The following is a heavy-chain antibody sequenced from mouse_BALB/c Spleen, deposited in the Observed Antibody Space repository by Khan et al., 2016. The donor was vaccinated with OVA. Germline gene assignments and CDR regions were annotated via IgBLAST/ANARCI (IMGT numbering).Heavy chain of an antibody. CDR3: ARDYYGSSYGDC. CDR1: GFTFSSFG. CDR2: ISSGSRTI. V-gene: IGHV5-17*02. J-gene: IGHJ2*01. D-gene: IGHD1-1*01. Sequence: VELVESGGGLVQPGGSRKLSCAASGFTFSSFGMHWVRQAPEKGLEWVAYISSGSRTIYYADTVTGRFTISRDNPKNTLFLQMTSLRSEDTAMYYCARDYYGSSYGDCWGQGTTLTVSS.